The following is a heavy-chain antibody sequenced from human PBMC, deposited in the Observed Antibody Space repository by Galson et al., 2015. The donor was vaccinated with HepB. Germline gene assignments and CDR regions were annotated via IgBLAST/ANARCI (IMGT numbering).Heavy chain of an antibody. V-gene: IGHV3-30-3*01. CDR3: ASYIAVAGTLI. Sequence: SLRLSCAASGFTFSSYAMHWVRQAPGKGLEWVAVISYGGSNKYYADSVKGRFTISRDNSKNTLYLQMNSLRAEDTAVYYCASYIAVAGTLIWGQGTMVTVSS. CDR2: ISYGGSNK. J-gene: IGHJ3*02. D-gene: IGHD6-19*01. CDR1: GFTFSSYA.